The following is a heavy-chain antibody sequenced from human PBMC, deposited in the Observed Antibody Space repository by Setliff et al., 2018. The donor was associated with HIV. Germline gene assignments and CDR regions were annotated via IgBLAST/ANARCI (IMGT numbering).Heavy chain of an antibody. Sequence: ASVKVSXKASGYTFTGYYMHWVRQAPGQGLEWMGWINPNSGGTNYAQKFQGRVTMTRDTSISTAYMELSRLRSDDTAVYYCARGADYYDSSGYRGGGLYYMDVWGKGTTVTVSS. J-gene: IGHJ6*03. CDR1: GYTFTGYY. D-gene: IGHD3-22*01. CDR3: ARGADYYDSSGYRGGGLYYMDV. CDR2: INPNSGGT. V-gene: IGHV1-2*02.